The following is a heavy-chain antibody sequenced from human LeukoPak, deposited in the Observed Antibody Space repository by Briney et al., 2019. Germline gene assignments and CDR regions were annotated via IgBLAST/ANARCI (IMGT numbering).Heavy chain of an antibody. D-gene: IGHD2-15*01. V-gene: IGHV3-23*01. CDR3: AKALCSGGTCYRFDY. CDR2: ISGSGGST. CDR1: GFTFSSYA. Sequence: GGSLRLSCAASGFTFSSYAMSWVRQAPGKGLEWVSAISGSGGSTYSADSVKGRFTISRDNSKNTLYLQMNSLRAEDTAVYYCAKALCSGGTCYRFDYWRQGTLVTVSS. J-gene: IGHJ4*02.